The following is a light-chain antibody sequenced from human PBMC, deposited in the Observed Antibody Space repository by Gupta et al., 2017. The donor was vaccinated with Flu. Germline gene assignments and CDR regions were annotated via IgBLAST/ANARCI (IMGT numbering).Light chain of an antibody. CDR3: RQSLQTPST. Sequence: DIVMTQSPLSLPVTPGEPASISCRSSQSLLHSNGYNYLDWFLQKPGQSPQLLISLASNRASGVPDRFSGSGSGTDFTLNISRVEAEDVGVYYCRQSLQTPSTFGQGTKLEIK. J-gene: IGKJ2*02. CDR2: LAS. CDR1: QSLLHSNGYNY. V-gene: IGKV2-28*01.